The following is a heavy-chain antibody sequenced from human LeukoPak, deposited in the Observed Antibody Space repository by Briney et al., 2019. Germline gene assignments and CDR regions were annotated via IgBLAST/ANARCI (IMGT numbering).Heavy chain of an antibody. J-gene: IGHJ3*01. D-gene: IGHD3-10*01. CDR2: VYHSGSA. CDR3: ARRGYYGSGAYDT. V-gene: IGHV4-59*08. Sequence: XRQPPGXGLEWIGNVYHSGSAIYNPSLESRVTISVDRSKNQFSLNLSSVTAADTAVYYCARRGYYGSGAYDTWGQGTMFIVSS.